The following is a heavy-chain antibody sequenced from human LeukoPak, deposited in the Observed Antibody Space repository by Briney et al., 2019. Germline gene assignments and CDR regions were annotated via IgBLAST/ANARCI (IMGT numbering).Heavy chain of an antibody. CDR2: VNSNSAVA. D-gene: IGHD4-17*01. Sequence: ASVKVSCKTSGYTFTDYFIHWVRQAPGQGLEWMGRVNSNSAVAESEEKFQGRVTVTRDESTRTVYLELTSLTSDDTAVYYCARDVHGDYGSGWFDPWGLGTLVSVSS. V-gene: IGHV1-2*06. J-gene: IGHJ5*02. CDR3: ARDVHGDYGSGWFDP. CDR1: GYTFTDYF.